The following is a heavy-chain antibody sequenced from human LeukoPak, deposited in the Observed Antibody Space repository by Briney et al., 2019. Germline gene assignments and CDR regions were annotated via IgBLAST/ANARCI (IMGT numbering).Heavy chain of an antibody. J-gene: IGHJ2*01. CDR2: IYTSGST. CDR3: ASNTGYCSSTSCYRYWYFDL. V-gene: IGHV4-4*09. D-gene: IGHD2-2*02. CDR1: GGSISSYY. Sequence: PSETLSLTCTVSGGSISSYYWSWIRQPPGKGLEWIGYIYTSGSTNYNPPLKSRVTISVDTSKNQFSLKLSSVTAADTAVYYCASNTGYCSSTSCYRYWYFDLWGRGTLVTVSS.